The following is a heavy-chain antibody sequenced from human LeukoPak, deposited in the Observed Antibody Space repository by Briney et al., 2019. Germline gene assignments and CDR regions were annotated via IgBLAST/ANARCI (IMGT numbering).Heavy chain of an antibody. CDR1: GSSISSDY. CDR3: ARVAVDIVAAVIDH. D-gene: IGHD5-12*01. Sequence: PSETLSLTCTVSGSSISSDYWSWIRQPPGKGLEWIGYINYSGNTKYNPSLKSRVTISVDTSKNQLSLKLNSVTAADTAVYYCARVAVDIVAAVIDHWGQGTLVTVSS. J-gene: IGHJ4*02. V-gene: IGHV4-59*01. CDR2: INYSGNT.